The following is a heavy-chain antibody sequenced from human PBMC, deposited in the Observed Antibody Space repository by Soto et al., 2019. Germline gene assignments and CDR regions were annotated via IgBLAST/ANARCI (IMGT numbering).Heavy chain of an antibody. Sequence: PSETLSLTCNVSGDAISSGGYRWAWIRQPPGKGLEWIGNIIGSGNLIYYNPSLQSRVTISVDTAKNQLSLKVNSVTVADTAIYFCARSFDGIQREWGQGILVTVSS. D-gene: IGHD3-9*01. V-gene: IGHV4-39*01. CDR3: ARSFDGIQRE. J-gene: IGHJ4*02. CDR2: IIGSGNLI. CDR1: GDAISSGGYR.